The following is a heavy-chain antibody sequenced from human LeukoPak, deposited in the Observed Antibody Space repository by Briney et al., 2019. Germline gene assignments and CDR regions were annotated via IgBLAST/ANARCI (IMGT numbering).Heavy chain of an antibody. J-gene: IGHJ4*02. CDR3: ARNAPAYSSSWTMFDY. CDR1: GYSFTSYW. CDR2: IYPGDSDT. D-gene: IGHD6-13*01. V-gene: IGHV5-51*01. Sequence: VESLKISCKGSGYSFTSYWIGWVRQMPGKGLEWMGIIYPGDSDTRYSPSFQGQVTISADKSISTAYLQWSSLKASDTAMYYCARNAPAYSSSWTMFDYWGQGTLVIVSS.